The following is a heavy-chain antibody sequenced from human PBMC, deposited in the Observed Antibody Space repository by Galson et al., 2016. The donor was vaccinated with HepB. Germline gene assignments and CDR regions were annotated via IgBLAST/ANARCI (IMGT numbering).Heavy chain of an antibody. J-gene: IGHJ6*02. CDR2: ISGSGTAI. D-gene: IGHD3-9*01. Sequence: SLRLSCAASGFTFSDYYMSWIRQAPGKGLEWVSYISGSGTAIYYADSVKGRFTIFRDNAKNSLYLQMNSLRAEDTAVYYCARHRGFDWLLIAKDYYGMDVWGQGTTVTVSS. CDR3: ARHRGFDWLLIAKDYYGMDV. CDR1: GFTFSDYY. V-gene: IGHV3-11*04.